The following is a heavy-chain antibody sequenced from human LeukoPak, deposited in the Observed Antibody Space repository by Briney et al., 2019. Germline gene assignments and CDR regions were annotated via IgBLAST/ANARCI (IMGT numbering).Heavy chain of an antibody. D-gene: IGHD4/OR15-4a*01. CDR3: ARSGYGGKDY. CDR2: IWYDGSNK. V-gene: IGHV3-33*08. Sequence: GRSLRLSCAASGLTFSNFGMHWVRQAPGKGPEWVAVIWYDGSNKYYADSVKGRFTISRDNSKNTLYLQMNSLRAEDTAVYYCARSGYGGKDYWGQGTLVTVSS. J-gene: IGHJ4*02. CDR1: GLTFSNFG.